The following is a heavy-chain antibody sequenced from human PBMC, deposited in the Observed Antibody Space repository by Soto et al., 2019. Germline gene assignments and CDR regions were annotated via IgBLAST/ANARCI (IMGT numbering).Heavy chain of an antibody. CDR2: IYHTGST. CDR3: VRVQSWDTKYYADV. CDR1: GGSFSGYY. D-gene: IGHD1-26*01. J-gene: IGHJ6*04. Sequence: SETLSLTCAVSGGSFSGYYWSWIRQPPDRGLEWIGYIYHTGSTNSNPALGSRVSISQDASQNQFSLQLTSVTAADTAVYFCVRVQSWDTKYYADVWGRGTTVTVSS. V-gene: IGHV4-34*09.